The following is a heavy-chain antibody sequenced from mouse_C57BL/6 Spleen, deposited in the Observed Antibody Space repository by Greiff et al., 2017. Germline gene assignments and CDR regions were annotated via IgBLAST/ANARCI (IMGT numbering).Heavy chain of an antibody. CDR1: GFTFSSYA. CDR2: ISDGGSYT. V-gene: IGHV5-4*03. CDR3: ARVDYYGSSPHWYFDV. J-gene: IGHJ1*03. D-gene: IGHD1-1*01. Sequence: EVKLMESGGGLVKPGGSLKLSCAASGFTFSSYAMSWVRQTPEKRLEWVATISDGGSYTYYPDNVKGRFTISRDNAKNNLYLQMSHLKSEDTAMYYCARVDYYGSSPHWYFDVWGTGTTVTVSS.